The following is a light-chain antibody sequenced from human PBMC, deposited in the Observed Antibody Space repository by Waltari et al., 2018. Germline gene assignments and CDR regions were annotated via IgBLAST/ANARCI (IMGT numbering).Light chain of an antibody. CDR3: TSDRSSSTPVV. Sequence: PGQSITISCTGTSDDVGAYNYVSWYQQHPGLAPKLIIYEVNNRPFGISSRCSGPKSGNTASLTISGLQADDESHYYCTSDRSSSTPVVFGGGTKLTVL. J-gene: IGLJ2*01. V-gene: IGLV2-14*01. CDR1: SDDVGAYNY. CDR2: EVN.